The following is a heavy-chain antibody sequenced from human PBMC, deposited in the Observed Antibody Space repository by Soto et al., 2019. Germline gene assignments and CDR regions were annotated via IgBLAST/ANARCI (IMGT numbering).Heavy chain of an antibody. V-gene: IGHV4-30-4*01. CDR1: NGSISNGDYY. Sequence: SETLSLTCTVSNGSISNGDYYWIWFRQPPGKGLESIGYIYFTGTTYYNPSLQSRLSISVDRSKNQMSLRLTSVTAADTAVYSCARLYWSYYASSGYLDRWGQGTLVTVSS. CDR2: IYFTGTT. D-gene: IGHD3-22*01. CDR3: ARLYWSYYASSGYLDR. J-gene: IGHJ4*02.